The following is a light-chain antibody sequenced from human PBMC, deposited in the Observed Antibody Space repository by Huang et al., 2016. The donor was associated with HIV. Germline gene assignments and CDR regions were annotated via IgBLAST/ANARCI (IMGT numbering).Light chain of an antibody. CDR1: QSLVHSDGNTY. J-gene: IGKJ1*01. Sequence: DVVMPQSPLSLPVTLGQPASISCRSSQSLVHSDGNTYLNWFQQRPGQSPRRLIYKVSNRDAGVPDRFSGSGSGTDFTLKISRVEAEDVGVYYCIQGTHWPRTFGQGTKVEIK. V-gene: IGKV2-30*02. CDR3: IQGTHWPRT. CDR2: KVS.